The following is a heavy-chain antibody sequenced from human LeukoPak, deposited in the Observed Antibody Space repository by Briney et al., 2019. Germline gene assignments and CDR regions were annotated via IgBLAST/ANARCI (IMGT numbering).Heavy chain of an antibody. J-gene: IGHJ4*02. Sequence: PLESLSLTCAVYGGSFSGYYWSWIRQPPGKGLEWIGEINHSGSTNYNPSLKSRVTISVDTSKNQFSLKLSSVTAADTAVYYCARVRRGYSYGLDYWGQGTLVTVSS. V-gene: IGHV4-34*01. CDR3: ARVRRGYSYGLDY. CDR1: GGSFSGYY. D-gene: IGHD5-18*01. CDR2: INHSGST.